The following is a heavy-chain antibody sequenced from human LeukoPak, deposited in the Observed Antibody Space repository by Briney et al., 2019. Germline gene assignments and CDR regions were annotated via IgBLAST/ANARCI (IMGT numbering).Heavy chain of an antibody. CDR1: GGSISSSSYY. CDR3: AATYYDFWSGLNWFDP. V-gene: IGHV4-39*01. Sequence: SETLSLTCTVSGGSISSSSYYWGWIRQPPGKGLEWIGSIYYSGSTYYNPSLKSRVTISVDTSKNQFSLKLSSVTAADTAAYYCAATYYDFWSGLNWFDPWGQGTLVTVSS. CDR2: IYYSGST. J-gene: IGHJ5*02. D-gene: IGHD3-3*01.